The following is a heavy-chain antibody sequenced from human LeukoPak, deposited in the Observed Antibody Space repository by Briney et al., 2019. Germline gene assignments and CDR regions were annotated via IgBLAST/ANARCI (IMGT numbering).Heavy chain of an antibody. V-gene: IGHV3-7*01. CDR1: GINFGTSW. CDR3: ARDPDSSAFDY. D-gene: IGHD2-15*01. J-gene: IGHJ4*02. CDR2: IKYDGTVK. Sequence: GGSLRLSCTASGINFGTSWMSWVRQSPGKGLEFLANIKYDGTVKNYLDSVKGRFTISRDKPKNSMYLQMESLRAEDTAIYYCARDPDSSAFDYWGQGALVTVSS.